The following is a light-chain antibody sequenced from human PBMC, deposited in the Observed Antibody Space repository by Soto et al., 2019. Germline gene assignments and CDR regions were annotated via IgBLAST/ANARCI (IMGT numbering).Light chain of an antibody. V-gene: IGKV1-39*01. J-gene: IGKJ1*01. CDR2: SVS. CDR3: LQNYTTPWT. Sequence: DIQMTQSPSSLSASVGDRVTITCRASQSISDYLSWYQQKPGKAPKLLLYSVSTLQSGVPSKFSGSGSRTDFTLTISSLQPEDFATYYCLQNYTTPWTFGQGTKVEIK. CDR1: QSISDY.